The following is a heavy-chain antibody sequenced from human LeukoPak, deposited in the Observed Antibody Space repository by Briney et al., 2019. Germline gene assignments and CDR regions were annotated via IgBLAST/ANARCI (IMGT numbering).Heavy chain of an antibody. D-gene: IGHD2-2*01. CDR1: GGTFSSYA. CDR3: ASGHCSSTSCLLLFDY. CDR2: IIPILGIA. Sequence: SVTVSCKASGGTFSSYAIRWVRPAPGQGLEWMGRIIPILGIANYAQMFQGRVTITADKSTSTAYMEPSSLRSEYTAAYYCASGHCSSTSCLLLFDYWGQGTLVTVSS. V-gene: IGHV1-69*04. J-gene: IGHJ4*02.